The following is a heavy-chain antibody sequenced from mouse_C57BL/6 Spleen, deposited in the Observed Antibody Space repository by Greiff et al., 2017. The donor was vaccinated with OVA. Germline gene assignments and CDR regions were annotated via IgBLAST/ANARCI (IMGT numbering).Heavy chain of an antibody. CDR3: VAYDYDEAWFAY. CDR1: GYTFTDYN. V-gene: IGHV1-22*01. CDR2: INPNNGGT. Sequence: VQLQQSGPELVKPGASVKMSCKASGYTFTDYNMHWVKQSHGKSLEWIGYINPNNGGTSYNQKFKGKATLTVNKSSSTAYMELRSLTSEDSAVYYCVAYDYDEAWFAYWGQGTLVTVSA. J-gene: IGHJ3*01. D-gene: IGHD2-4*01.